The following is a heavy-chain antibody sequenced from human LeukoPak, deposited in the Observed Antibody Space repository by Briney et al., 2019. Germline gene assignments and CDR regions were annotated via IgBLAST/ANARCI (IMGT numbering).Heavy chain of an antibody. D-gene: IGHD1-26*01. J-gene: IGHJ5*02. CDR2: ISAYNGNT. V-gene: IGHV1-18*01. Sequence: ASVKVSCKASGYTFTSYGISWVRQAPGQGLEWMGWISAYNGNTNYAQKLQGRVTMTTDTSTSTDYMELSSLRSEDTAVYYCARDNSVGDTAWWFDPWGQGTLVTVSS. CDR1: GYTFTSYG. CDR3: ARDNSVGDTAWWFDP.